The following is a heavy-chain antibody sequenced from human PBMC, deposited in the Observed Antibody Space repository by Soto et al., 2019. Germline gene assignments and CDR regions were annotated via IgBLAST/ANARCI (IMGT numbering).Heavy chain of an antibody. Sequence: PGGSLRLSCAAPGFRFSSYAMSWVRQAPGQGPEWLSVISASGGSAYYADSVRGRFTISRDNSKNTLYLQMKSLGAEDTAVYYCASSSALWHGMDAWGQGTTVTV. J-gene: IGHJ6*02. CDR2: ISASGGSA. CDR1: GFRFSSYA. V-gene: IGHV3-23*01. D-gene: IGHD6-6*01. CDR3: ASSSALWHGMDA.